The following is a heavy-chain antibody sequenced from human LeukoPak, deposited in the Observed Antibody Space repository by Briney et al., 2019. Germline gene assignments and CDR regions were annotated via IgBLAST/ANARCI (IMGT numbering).Heavy chain of an antibody. D-gene: IGHD3-22*01. Sequence: PGGSLRLSCAASGFTLSDYYMNWVRQAPGKGLEWVGYISPTTTITGYADSVKGRFTISRDNAKSTLYLQMNSLRAEDTAVYYCARGPGSSGGAYVGDYWGHGTLVTVSS. CDR3: ARGPGSSGGAYVGDY. CDR2: ISPTTTIT. V-gene: IGHV3-48*01. CDR1: GFTLSDYY. J-gene: IGHJ4*01.